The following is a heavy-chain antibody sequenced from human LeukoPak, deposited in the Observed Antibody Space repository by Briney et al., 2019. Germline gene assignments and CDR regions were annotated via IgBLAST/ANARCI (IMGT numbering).Heavy chain of an antibody. CDR3: ARSVDPGTEYYFDY. V-gene: IGHV5-51*01. D-gene: IGHD1-14*01. J-gene: IGHJ4*02. CDR1: GYSFTSYW. Sequence: GVSLKISCKGSGYSFTSYWIGWVRQMPGKGLEWMGIIYPGDSDTRYSPSFQGKVTISANKSISTAYLQWSSLKASDTAMYYCARSVDPGTEYYFDYWGQGTLVTVSS. CDR2: IYPGDSDT.